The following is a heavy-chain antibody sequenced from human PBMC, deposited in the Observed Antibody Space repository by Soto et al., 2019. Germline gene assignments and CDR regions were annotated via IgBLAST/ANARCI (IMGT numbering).Heavy chain of an antibody. D-gene: IGHD6-19*01. J-gene: IGHJ4*02. V-gene: IGHV3-23*01. CDR2: ISGSGGST. CDR3: AKDQDPTRSSGWTDHYFDY. CDR1: GFTFSSYA. Sequence: PGGSLRLSGAASGFTFSSYAMSWVRQAPGKGLEWVSAISGSGGSTYYADSVKGRFTISRDNSKNTLYLQMNSLRAEDTAVYYCAKDQDPTRSSGWTDHYFDYWGQGTLVTVSS.